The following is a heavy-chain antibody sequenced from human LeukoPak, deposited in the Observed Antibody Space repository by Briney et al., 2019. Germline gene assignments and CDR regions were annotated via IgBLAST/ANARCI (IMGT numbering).Heavy chain of an antibody. Sequence: GGSLRLSCAASGFTFSSYEMNWVRQAPGKGLEWVAAIWSGNERYADSVKGRFTISRDISKNTVYLQMDSLRAEDTAMYYCARDPGASPFDYWGQGTLVTVSS. CDR1: GFTFSSYE. D-gene: IGHD2-2*01. V-gene: IGHV3-33*08. CDR3: ARDPGASPFDY. CDR2: IWSGNE. J-gene: IGHJ4*02.